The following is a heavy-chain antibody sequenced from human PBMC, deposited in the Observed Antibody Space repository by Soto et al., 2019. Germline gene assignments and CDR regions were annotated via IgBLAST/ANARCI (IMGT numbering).Heavy chain of an antibody. CDR2: ISFDSTKT. J-gene: IGHJ4*02. CDR1: GFTLRTYG. Sequence: QVQLVESGGGMVPPGRSLRLSCAASGFTLRTYGMHWVRQAPGKGLEWVSLISFDSTKTYYADSVRGRFTISRDTSKNTLYLQMNSLTPEDTAVYYCAKDIYTVGVSPAPRPHYFDSWGQGTLVTVSS. CDR3: AKDIYTVGVSPAPRPHYFDS. D-gene: IGHD4-17*01. V-gene: IGHV3-30*18.